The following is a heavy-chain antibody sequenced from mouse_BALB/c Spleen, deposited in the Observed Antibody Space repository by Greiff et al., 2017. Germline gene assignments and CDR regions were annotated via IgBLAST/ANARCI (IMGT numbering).Heavy chain of an antibody. Sequence: VKLQESGAELVKPGASVKLSCKASGYTFTSYYMYWVKQRPGQGLEWIGEINPSNGGTNFNEKFKSKATLTVDKSSSTAYMQLSSLTSEDSAVYYCTRYYRYFDYWGQGTTLTVSS. CDR1: GYTFTSYY. CDR3: TRYYRYFDY. D-gene: IGHD2-14*01. J-gene: IGHJ2*01. CDR2: INPSNGGT. V-gene: IGHV1S81*02.